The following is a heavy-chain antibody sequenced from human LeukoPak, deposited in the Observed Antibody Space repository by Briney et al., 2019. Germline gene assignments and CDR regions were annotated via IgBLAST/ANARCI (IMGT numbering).Heavy chain of an antibody. D-gene: IGHD2-2*01. V-gene: IGHV4-31*03. CDR2: IYYSGST. CDR1: GGSISSGGYY. Sequence: PSETLSLTCTVSGGSISSGGYYWSWIRQHPGKGLEWIGYIYYSGSTYYNPSLKSRVTISVDTSKNQFSLKLSSVTAADTAVYYFASSYCSSTSCYLDYWGQGTLVTVSS. J-gene: IGHJ4*02. CDR3: ASSYCSSTSCYLDY.